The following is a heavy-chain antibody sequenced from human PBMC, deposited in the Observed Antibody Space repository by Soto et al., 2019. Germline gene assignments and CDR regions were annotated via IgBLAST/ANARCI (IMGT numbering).Heavy chain of an antibody. V-gene: IGHV3-23*01. D-gene: IGHD2-21*02. Sequence: GGSLRLSCAGSGFTFSNYAMSWVRQAPGSGLEWVSTITYSGSGTYYAASVKGRFTISRDKSKSTVYLQMNSLRAEDTAVYYCAKDISPYCGGDCYSPFGNSLDYWGQGTRVTVSS. J-gene: IGHJ4*02. CDR3: AKDISPYCGGDCYSPFGNSLDY. CDR1: GFTFSNYA. CDR2: ITYSGSGT.